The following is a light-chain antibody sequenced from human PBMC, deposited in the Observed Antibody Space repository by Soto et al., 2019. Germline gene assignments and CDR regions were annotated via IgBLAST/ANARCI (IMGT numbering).Light chain of an antibody. CDR2: DDS. CDR3: QVWGSSSDHPV. J-gene: IGLJ2*01. V-gene: IGLV3-21*02. CDR1: NVGSKS. Sequence: SYELTQPPSVSGAPGQTARITCGGNNVGSKSVHWYQRKPGQAPVLVVYDDSDRPSGIPERFSGSNSGNTATLTISRVEAGDEADYYCQVWGSSSDHPVFGGGTKLTVL.